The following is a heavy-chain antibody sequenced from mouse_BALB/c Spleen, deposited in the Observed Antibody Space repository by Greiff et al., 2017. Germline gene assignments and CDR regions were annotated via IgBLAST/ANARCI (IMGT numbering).Heavy chain of an antibody. CDR1: GFTFSSYT. CDR2: ISNGGGST. D-gene: IGHD2-14*01. Sequence: EVKLVESGGGLVQPGGSLKLSCAASGFTFSSYTMSWVRQTPEKRLEWVAYISNGGGSTYYPDTVKGRFAISRDNAKNTLYLQMSSLKSEDTAMYYCARHREVRRVSYYAMDYWGQGTSVTVSS. J-gene: IGHJ4*01. V-gene: IGHV5-12-2*01. CDR3: ARHREVRRVSYYAMDY.